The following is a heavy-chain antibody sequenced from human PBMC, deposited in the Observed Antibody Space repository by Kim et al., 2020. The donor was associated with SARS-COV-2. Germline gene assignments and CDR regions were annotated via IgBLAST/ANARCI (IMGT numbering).Heavy chain of an antibody. CDR3: AKGGYYSDAFDI. V-gene: IGHV3-33*06. CDR1: GFTFSSYG. J-gene: IGHJ3*02. CDR2: IWYDGSNK. Sequence: GGSLRLSCAASGFTFSSYGMHWVRQAPGKGLEWVAVIWYDGSNKYYADSVKGRFTISRDNSKNTLYLQMNSLRAEDTAVYYCAKGGYYSDAFDIWGQGTMVTVSS. D-gene: IGHD2-15*01.